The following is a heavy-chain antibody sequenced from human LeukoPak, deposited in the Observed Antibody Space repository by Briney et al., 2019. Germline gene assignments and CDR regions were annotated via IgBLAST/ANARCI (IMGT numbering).Heavy chain of an antibody. CDR1: GFAFSTYT. Sequence: GGSLRLSCAACGFAFSTYTMNWARQAPGKGLEWVASINSGGTTTHYADSVKGRFTISRDNAQNVLYLQMNGLRVDDAAVYYCLRGDSRDFWGQGTPVTVSS. CDR2: INSGGTTT. D-gene: IGHD3-22*01. J-gene: IGHJ4*02. V-gene: IGHV3-21*06. CDR3: LRGDSRDF.